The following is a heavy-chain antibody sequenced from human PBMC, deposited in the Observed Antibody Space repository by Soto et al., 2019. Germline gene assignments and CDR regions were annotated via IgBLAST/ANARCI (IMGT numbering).Heavy chain of an antibody. D-gene: IGHD1-20*01. V-gene: IGHV3-30*18. J-gene: IGHJ4*02. Sequence: PVGSLRLSCAASGFTFSSYGMHWVRQAPGKGLEWVAVISYDGSNKYYADSVKGRFTISRDNSKNTLYLQMNSLRAEDTAVYYCAKEDRITGTQMKIDLFDYWGQGTLVTVSS. CDR1: GFTFSSYG. CDR2: ISYDGSNK. CDR3: AKEDRITGTQMKIDLFDY.